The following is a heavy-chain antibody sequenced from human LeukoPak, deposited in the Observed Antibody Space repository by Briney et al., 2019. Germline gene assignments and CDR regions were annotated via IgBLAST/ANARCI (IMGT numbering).Heavy chain of an antibody. CDR1: GGSLSSYY. D-gene: IGHD3-3*01. CDR3: ARHVGITVFGVVAEYMDV. CDR2: ISTSGNT. J-gene: IGHJ6*03. V-gene: IGHV4-4*09. Sequence: SETLSLTCTVSGGSLSSYYWTWIRQPPGKGLEWIGYISTSGNTKYNPSLKSRLTISGDTSKNQFSLKLSSVTAADTAVYYCARHVGITVFGVVAEYMDVWGKGTTVTVSS.